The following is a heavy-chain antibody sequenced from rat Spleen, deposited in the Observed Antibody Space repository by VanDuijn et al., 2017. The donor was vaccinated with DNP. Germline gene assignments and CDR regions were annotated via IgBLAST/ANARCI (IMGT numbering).Heavy chain of an antibody. CDR3: VRHQGDG. Sequence: EVQLVESGGGLVQPGNSLKLSCAASGFTFSDYAMAWVRQSPKKGLEWVATIIYDGSRTYYRNSVKDRFTVSRDNAKSTLYLQMDSLRSDDTATYYCVRHQGDGWGQGTSVTVSS. CDR1: GFTFSDYA. J-gene: IGHJ4*01. CDR2: IIYDGSRT. V-gene: IGHV5-17*01.